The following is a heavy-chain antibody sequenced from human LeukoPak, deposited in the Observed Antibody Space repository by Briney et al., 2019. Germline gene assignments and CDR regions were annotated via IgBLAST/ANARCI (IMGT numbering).Heavy chain of an antibody. CDR1: GFTFSNYW. Sequence: GGSLRLSCAASGFTFSNYWMTWVRQAPGKGLEWVANIKQDESEKYYVDSVKGRFTISRDNAKNSLYLQMNSLRAEDTAVYYCARDLVCSGGSCFPYYFDYWGQGALGTVSS. V-gene: IGHV3-7*01. CDR3: ARDLVCSGGSCFPYYFDY. J-gene: IGHJ4*02. D-gene: IGHD2-15*01. CDR2: IKQDESEK.